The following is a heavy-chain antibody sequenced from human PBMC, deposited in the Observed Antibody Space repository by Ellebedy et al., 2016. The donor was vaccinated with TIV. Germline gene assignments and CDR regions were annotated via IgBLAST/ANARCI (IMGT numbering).Heavy chain of an antibody. CDR3: AKDQRGSGWYPADI. CDR1: GFTFSSYA. V-gene: IGHV3-23*01. J-gene: IGHJ3*02. CDR2: ISGSGGST. Sequence: GESLKISXAASGFTFSSYAMSWVRQAPGKGLEWVSAISGSGGSTYYADSVKGRFTISRDNSKNTLYLQMNSLRAEDTAVYYCAKDQRGSGWYPADIWGQGTMVTVSS. D-gene: IGHD6-19*01.